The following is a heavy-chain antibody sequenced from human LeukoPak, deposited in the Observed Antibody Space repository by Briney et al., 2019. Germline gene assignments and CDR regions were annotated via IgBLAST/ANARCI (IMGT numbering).Heavy chain of an antibody. CDR1: GFTFSSYA. D-gene: IGHD4-11*01. V-gene: IGHV3-23*01. Sequence: PGGSLRLSCAASGFTFSSYAMSWVRQAPGKGLEWVSGISGSGGSTYYADSVKGRFTISRDNSKNTLYLQMNSLRAEATAVYYCAKAATVTTDLDYWGQGTLVTVSS. CDR2: ISGSGGST. CDR3: AKAATVTTDLDY. J-gene: IGHJ4*02.